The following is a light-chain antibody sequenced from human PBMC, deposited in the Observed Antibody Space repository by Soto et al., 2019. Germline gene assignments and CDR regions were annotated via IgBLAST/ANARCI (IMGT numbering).Light chain of an antibody. V-gene: IGLV1-44*01. CDR2: GNN. CDR3: ATWDYYLNVYV. J-gene: IGLJ1*01. CDR1: SSNVGRNS. Sequence: QSVLTQPPSASGTPGQGLTISCSGSSSNVGRNSVTWYQQLPGTAPKLLIYGNNQRPSGVPDRFSGSKSGTSASLAISGLQSEDEADYYCATWDYYLNVYVFGTGTKATVL.